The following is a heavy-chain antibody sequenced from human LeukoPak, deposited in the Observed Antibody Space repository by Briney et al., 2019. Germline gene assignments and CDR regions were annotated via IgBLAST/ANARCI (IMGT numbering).Heavy chain of an antibody. CDR1: GYTFTNHW. J-gene: IGHJ3*02. D-gene: IGHD6-19*01. V-gene: IGHV5-10-1*01. Sequence: GESLKISCKGSGYTFTNHWISWVRQMPGKGLEWMGKIDPSDSYTNYSPSFQGHVTISADKSISTAYLQWSSLKASDTAMYYCARRGYRSGANAFDIWGQGTMVTVSS. CDR3: ARRGYRSGANAFDI. CDR2: IDPSDSYT.